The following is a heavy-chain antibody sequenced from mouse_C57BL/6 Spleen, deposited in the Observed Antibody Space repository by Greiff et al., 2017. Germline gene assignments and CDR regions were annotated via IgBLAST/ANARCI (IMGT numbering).Heavy chain of an antibody. J-gene: IGHJ3*01. D-gene: IGHD1-1*01. CDR2: IYPGDGDT. CDR3: TLYYGSTSFAY. Sequence: QVQLKESGPELVKPGASVKISCKASGYAFSSSWMNWVKQRPGKGLEWIGRIYPGDGDTNYNGKFKGKATLTADKSSSTAYMQLSSLTSEDSAVYFGTLYYGSTSFAYWGQGTLVTVS. CDR1: GYAFSSSW. V-gene: IGHV1-82*01.